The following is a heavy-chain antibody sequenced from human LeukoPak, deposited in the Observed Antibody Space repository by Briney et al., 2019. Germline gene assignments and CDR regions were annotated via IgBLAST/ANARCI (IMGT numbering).Heavy chain of an antibody. J-gene: IGHJ4*02. D-gene: IGHD6-19*01. CDR2: IYYSGST. V-gene: IGHV4-39*01. Sequence: PGGSLRLSCAASGLSFSNYAMYWVRQPPGKGLEWIGSIYYSGSTYYNPSLKSRVTISVDTSKNQFSLKLSSVTAADTAVYYCASWSGWYDFDYWGQGTLVTVSS. CDR3: ASWSGWYDFDY. CDR1: GLSFSNYA.